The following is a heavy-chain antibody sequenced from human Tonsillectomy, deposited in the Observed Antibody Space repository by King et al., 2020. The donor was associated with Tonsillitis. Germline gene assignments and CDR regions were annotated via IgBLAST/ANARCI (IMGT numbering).Heavy chain of an antibody. V-gene: IGHV3-30*04. Sequence: VQLVESGGGVVQPGRSLRLSCGASGFTFSLYAMHWVRQAPGKGLEYVAVTTYDGSNEFYADSVKGRFTISRDNSRNTLYLQMNSLRPDDTAVYYCARDPAAVNSVADYWGQGTPVTVSS. D-gene: IGHD6-19*01. J-gene: IGHJ4*02. CDR1: GFTFSLYA. CDR3: ARDPAAVNSVADY. CDR2: TTYDGSNE.